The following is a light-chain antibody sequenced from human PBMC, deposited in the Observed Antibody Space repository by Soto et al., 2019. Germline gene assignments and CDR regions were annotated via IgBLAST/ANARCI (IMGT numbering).Light chain of an antibody. CDR2: DDN. CDR1: SSNIGGNS. Sequence: QSFIRQPPSVSAAPGHKFTISCSGSSSNIGGNSVSLYQQLPGTAPKLLIYDDNKRPSGIPDRFSGSKSGTSATLGITGFQTGDEADYYCGSWDSSLSAYVFGTGTKVTVL. CDR3: GSWDSSLSAYV. V-gene: IGLV1-51*01. J-gene: IGLJ1*01.